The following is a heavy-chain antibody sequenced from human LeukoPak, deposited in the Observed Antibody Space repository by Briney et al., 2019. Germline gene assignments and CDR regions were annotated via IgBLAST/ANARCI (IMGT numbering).Heavy chain of an antibody. CDR2: IYSGGST. CDR1: GFTVTSNY. J-gene: IGHJ4*02. CDR3: ATTVTRYYFDY. Sequence: GGSLRLSCAASGFTVTSNYMSWVRQAPGKGLEWVSIIYSGGSTYYADSVKGRFTISRDNSKNTLYLQMNSLRAEGTAVFYCATTVTRYYFDYWGQGTLVTVSS. V-gene: IGHV3-53*01. D-gene: IGHD4-17*01.